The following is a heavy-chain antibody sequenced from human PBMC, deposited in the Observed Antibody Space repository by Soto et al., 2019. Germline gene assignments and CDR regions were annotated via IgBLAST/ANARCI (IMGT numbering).Heavy chain of an antibody. D-gene: IGHD3-10*01. J-gene: IGHJ4*02. CDR1: GGSISSSSYY. CDR3: AIRITMVRGVISLDDY. Sequence: QLQLQESGPGLVKPSETLSLTCTVSGGSISSSSYYWGWIRQPPGKGLEWIGSIYYSGSTYYNPSLKSRVTISVDTYKNQFSLKQSSVTAADTAVYYCAIRITMVRGVISLDDYWGQGTLVTVSS. CDR2: IYYSGST. V-gene: IGHV4-39*01.